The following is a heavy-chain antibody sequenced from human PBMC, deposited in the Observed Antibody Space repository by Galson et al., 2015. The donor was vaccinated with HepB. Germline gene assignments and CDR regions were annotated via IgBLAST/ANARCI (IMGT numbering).Heavy chain of an antibody. D-gene: IGHD6-13*01. CDR1: GGSISSYY. J-gene: IGHJ1*01. Sequence: ETLSLTCTVSGGSISSYYWSWIRQPPGKGLEWIGYIYYSGSTNYNPSLKSRVTISVDTSKNQFSLKLSSVTAADTAVYYCASPGGAAGTGEYFQHWGQGTLVTVSS. CDR3: ASPGGAAGTGEYFQH. V-gene: IGHV4-59*01. CDR2: IYYSGST.